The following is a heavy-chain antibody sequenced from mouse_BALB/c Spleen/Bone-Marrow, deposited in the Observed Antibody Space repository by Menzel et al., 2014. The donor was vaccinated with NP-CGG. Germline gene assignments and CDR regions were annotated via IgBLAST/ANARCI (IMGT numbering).Heavy chain of an antibody. CDR3: ARDLYDDYDEGFAY. Sequence: VKLVESGPGLVAPSQSLSITCTVSGLSLTSYGVHWVRQPPGKGLEWLGVIWAGGSTNYNSALMSRLSISKDNSKSQVFLKMNSQQTDDTAMYYCARDLYDDYDEGFAYWGQGTLVTVSA. V-gene: IGHV2-9*02. CDR1: GLSLTSYG. J-gene: IGHJ3*01. D-gene: IGHD2-3*01. CDR2: IWAGGST.